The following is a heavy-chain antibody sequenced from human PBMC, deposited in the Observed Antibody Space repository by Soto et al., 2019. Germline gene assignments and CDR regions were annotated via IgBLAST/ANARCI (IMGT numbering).Heavy chain of an antibody. J-gene: IGHJ6*03. Sequence: PSENLSLTCTVSGGSLSSYYWSWIRQPPGKGLEWIGYIYYSGSTNYNPSLKSRVTISVDTSKNQFSLKLSSVTAADTAVYYCARHVCEWVREKCYYMDVWGKGTTVTVSS. CDR1: GGSLSSYY. V-gene: IGHV4-59*08. D-gene: IGHD3-10*01. CDR3: ARHVCEWVREKCYYMDV. CDR2: IYYSGST.